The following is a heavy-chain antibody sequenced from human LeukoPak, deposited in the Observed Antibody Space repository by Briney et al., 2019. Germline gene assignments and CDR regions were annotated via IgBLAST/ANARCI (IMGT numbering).Heavy chain of an antibody. D-gene: IGHD1-1*01. CDR1: GFTVSSNY. CDR3: ARDWNGRGLFDY. V-gene: IGHV3-53*01. CDR2: IYSGGST. J-gene: IGHJ4*02. Sequence: PGGSLRLSCAASGFTVSSNYMSWDRQAPGKGLEWVSVIYSGGSTYYADSVKGRFTISRDNSKNTLYLQMNSLRAEDTAVYYCARDWNGRGLFDYWGQGTLVTVSS.